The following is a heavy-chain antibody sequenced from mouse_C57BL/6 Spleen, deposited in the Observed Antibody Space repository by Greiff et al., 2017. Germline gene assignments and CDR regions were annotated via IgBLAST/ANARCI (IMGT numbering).Heavy chain of an antibody. Sequence: EVKLMESEGGLVQPGSSMKLSCTASGFTFSDYYMAWVRQVPEKGLEWVANINYDGSSTYYLDSLKSRFIISRDNAKNILYLQMSSLKSEDTATYYCARLRGAMDYWGQGTSVTVSS. CDR3: ARLRGAMDY. CDR2: INYDGSST. J-gene: IGHJ4*01. V-gene: IGHV5-16*01. CDR1: GFTFSDYY. D-gene: IGHD2-12*01.